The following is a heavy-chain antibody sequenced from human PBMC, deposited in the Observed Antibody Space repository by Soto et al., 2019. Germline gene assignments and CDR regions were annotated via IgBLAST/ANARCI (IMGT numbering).Heavy chain of an antibody. CDR2: ISSSSSYI. CDR1: GFTFSSYS. Sequence: EVQLVESGGGLVKPGGSLRLSCAASGFTFSSYSMNWDRQAPGKGLEWVSSISSSSSYIYYADSVKGRFTISRDNAKNSLYLQMNSLRAEDTAVYYCARDGDSGPPGYYYYYYGMDVWGQGTTVTVSS. J-gene: IGHJ6*02. CDR3: ARDGDSGPPGYYYYYYGMDV. D-gene: IGHD5-12*01. V-gene: IGHV3-21*01.